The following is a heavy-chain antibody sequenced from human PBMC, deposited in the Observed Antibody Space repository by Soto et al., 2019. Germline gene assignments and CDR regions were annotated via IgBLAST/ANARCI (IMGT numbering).Heavy chain of an antibody. J-gene: IGHJ6*02. CDR1: GGSISSGGYY. Sequence: QVQLQESGPGLVKPSQTLSLTCTVSGGSISSGGYYWSWIRQHPGKGLEWIGYIYYSGSTYYNPSLKRRVTISVDTSKNQFSLKLSSVTAADTAVYYCAGSYYDGSGRDYYYYGMDVWGQGTTVTVSS. V-gene: IGHV4-31*03. D-gene: IGHD3-10*01. CDR3: AGSYYDGSGRDYYYYGMDV. CDR2: IYYSGST.